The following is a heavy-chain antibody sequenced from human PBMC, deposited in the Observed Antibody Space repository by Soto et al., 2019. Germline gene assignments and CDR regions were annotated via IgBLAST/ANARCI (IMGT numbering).Heavy chain of an antibody. CDR1: GGSISSYY. V-gene: IGHV4-59*01. J-gene: IGHJ6*02. Sequence: SETLSLTCTVSGGSISSYYWSWIRQPPGKGLEWIGYIYYSGSTNYNPSLKSRVTISVDTSKNQFSLKLSSVTAADTAVYYCARDFRLDGMDFWGQRTTVPVSS. CDR2: IYYSGST. CDR3: ARDFRLDGMDF.